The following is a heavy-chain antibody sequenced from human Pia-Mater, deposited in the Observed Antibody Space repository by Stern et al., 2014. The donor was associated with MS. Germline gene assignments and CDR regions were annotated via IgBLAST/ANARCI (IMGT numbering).Heavy chain of an antibody. CDR3: ARDQGDYGSGSEDSWFDP. J-gene: IGHJ5*02. CDR1: RDTFSHYA. D-gene: IGHD3-10*01. Sequence: QLVESGDEVKKPGSSVKVSCKASRDTFSHYALSWVRQAPEHGLEWMGGIIPGLGTTSYAQKFQGRITISADTSTNTLYMELSSLTLEDTAVYFCARDQGDYGSGSEDSWFDPWGQGTLVTVSS. CDR2: IIPGLGTT. V-gene: IGHV1-69*06.